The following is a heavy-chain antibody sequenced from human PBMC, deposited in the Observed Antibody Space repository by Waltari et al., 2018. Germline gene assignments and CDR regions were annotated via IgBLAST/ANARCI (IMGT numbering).Heavy chain of an antibody. CDR2: IYYSGNT. CDR3: ARQHYYYGMDV. V-gene: IGHV4-39*01. CDR1: GGSISSSSYY. J-gene: IGHJ6*02. Sequence: QLQLQESGPGLVKPSETLSLTCTVSGGSISSSSYYWGWIRQPPGKGLEWIGNIYYSGNTYYKSSLKSRVTISVDTSKNQFSLKLSSVTAADTAVYFCARQHYYYGMDVWGQGTTVTVSS.